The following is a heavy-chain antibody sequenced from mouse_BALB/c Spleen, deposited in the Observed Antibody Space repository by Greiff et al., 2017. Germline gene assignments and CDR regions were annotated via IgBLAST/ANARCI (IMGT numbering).Heavy chain of an antibody. CDR1: GYTFTSYW. J-gene: IGHJ2*01. D-gene: IGHD3-1*01. Sequence: VQLQQPGAELVRPGASVKLSCKASGYTFTSYWINWVKQRPGQGLEWNGNIYPSDSYTNYNQKFKDKATLTVDKSSSTAYMQLSSPTSEDSAVYYCTRSGGFSPFDYWGQGTTLTVSS. CDR2: IYPSDSYT. V-gene: IGHV1-69*02. CDR3: TRSGGFSPFDY.